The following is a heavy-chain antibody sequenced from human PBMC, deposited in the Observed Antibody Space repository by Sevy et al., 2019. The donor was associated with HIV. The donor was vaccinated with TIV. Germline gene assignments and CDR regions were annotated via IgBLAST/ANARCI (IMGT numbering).Heavy chain of an antibody. CDR2: ISGSGGST. D-gene: IGHD5-12*01. V-gene: IGHV3-23*01. CDR1: GFTFSSYA. CDR3: AKDQEMATIPYYFDY. Sequence: GSLRLSCAASGFTFSSYAMSWVRQAPGKGLEWVSAISGSGGSTYYADSVKGRFTISRDNSKNTLYLQMNSLRAEDTAVYYCAKDQEMATIPYYFDYWGQGTLVTVSS. J-gene: IGHJ4*02.